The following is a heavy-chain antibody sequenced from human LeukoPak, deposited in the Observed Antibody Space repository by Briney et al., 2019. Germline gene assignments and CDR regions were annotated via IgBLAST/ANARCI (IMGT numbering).Heavy chain of an antibody. D-gene: IGHD3-3*02. CDR3: ARYTFYYGMDV. V-gene: IGHV4-59*08. J-gene: IGHJ6*02. CDR1: GGSISSYY. CDR2: IYYSGST. Sequence: PSETLSLTCTVSGGSISSYYWSWIRQPPGKGLERIGYIYYSGSTNYNPSLKSRVTTSVDTSKNQLSLKLSSVTAADTAVYYCARYTFYYGMDVWGQGTTVTVSS.